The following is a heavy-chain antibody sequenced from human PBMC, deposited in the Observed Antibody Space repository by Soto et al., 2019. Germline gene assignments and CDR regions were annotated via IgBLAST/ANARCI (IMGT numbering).Heavy chain of an antibody. D-gene: IGHD1-1*01. J-gene: IGHJ4*02. CDR2: ISASSSQI. V-gene: IGHV3-21*01. Sequence: EVQLVESGGGLVKPGRSLRLSCTAAGFTFGSYTINWVRQAPGKGLEWVSSISASSSQIYYADSVKGRFTISRDNAKNSLDLQMNSLSAEDTAVYYCARGTGYFDYWGQGTLVTVSS. CDR3: ARGTGYFDY. CDR1: GFTFGSYT.